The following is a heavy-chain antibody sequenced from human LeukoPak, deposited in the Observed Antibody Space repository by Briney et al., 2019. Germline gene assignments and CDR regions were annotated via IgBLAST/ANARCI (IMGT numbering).Heavy chain of an antibody. D-gene: IGHD6-19*01. CDR2: INPNSGGT. CDR3: ARGPLARGIAVAGTYYYYYMDV. J-gene: IGHJ6*03. V-gene: IGHV1-2*02. CDR1: GYTFTGYY. Sequence: ASVKVSRKASGYTFTGYYMHWVRQAPGQGLEWMGWINPNSGGTNYAQKFQGRVTMTRDTSISTAYMELSRLRSDDTAVYYCARGPLARGIAVAGTYYYYYMDVWGKGTTVTVSS.